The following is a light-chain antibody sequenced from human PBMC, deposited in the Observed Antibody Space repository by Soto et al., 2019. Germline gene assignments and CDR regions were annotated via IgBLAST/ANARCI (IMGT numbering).Light chain of an antibody. CDR1: QNISSY. Sequence: IVLTHSPATLSLSPGERATLSCSSSQNISSYLIWYQQKPGQAPRLLIYDVSNRATGIPARFSGSGSGTDFTLTISSLEPEDFAVYYCQQRSNWPRTFGQGTKVDIK. V-gene: IGKV3-11*01. CDR2: DVS. CDR3: QQRSNWPRT. J-gene: IGKJ1*01.